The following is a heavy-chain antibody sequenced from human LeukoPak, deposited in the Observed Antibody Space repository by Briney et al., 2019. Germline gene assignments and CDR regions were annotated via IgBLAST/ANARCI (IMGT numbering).Heavy chain of an antibody. V-gene: IGHV4-34*01. J-gene: IGHJ5*02. CDR1: GGSFSGYY. CDR3: ARGRPVLLWFGEPSNWFDP. CDR2: INHSGST. D-gene: IGHD3-10*01. Sequence: PSETLSLTCAVSGGSFSGYYWSWVRQPPEKGLEWIGEINHSGSTNYNPSLKSRVTISVDTSKNQFSLKLSSVTAADTAVYYCARGRPVLLWFGEPSNWFDPWGQGTLVTVSS.